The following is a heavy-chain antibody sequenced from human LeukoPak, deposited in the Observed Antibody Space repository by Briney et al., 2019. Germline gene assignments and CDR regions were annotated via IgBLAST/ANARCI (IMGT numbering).Heavy chain of an antibody. CDR2: IYPGDSDT. D-gene: IGHD4-17*01. CDR3: ARHPDDYGDYGDYYFDY. Sequence: GESLKISCKGSGYSFTSYWIGWVRQMPGKGLEWMGIIYPGDSDTRYSPSFQGQVTISADKSISTAYLQWSSLKASDTAMYYCARHPDDYGDYGDYYFDYWGQGTLVTVSS. CDR1: GYSFTSYW. V-gene: IGHV5-51*01. J-gene: IGHJ4*02.